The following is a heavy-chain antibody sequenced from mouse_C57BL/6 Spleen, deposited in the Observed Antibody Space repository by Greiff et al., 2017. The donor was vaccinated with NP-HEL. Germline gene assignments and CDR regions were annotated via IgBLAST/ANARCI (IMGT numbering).Heavy chain of an antibody. CDR3: ARRQRGAMDY. Sequence: QVQLQQPGAELVRPGSSVKLSCKASGYTFTSYWMHWVKQRPIQGLEWIGNIDPSDSETHYNQKFKDKATLTVDKSSSTAYMQLSSLTSEDSAVYYCARRQRGAMDYWGQGTSVTVSS. V-gene: IGHV1-52*01. CDR1: GYTFTSYW. CDR2: IDPSDSET. D-gene: IGHD3-2*01. J-gene: IGHJ4*01.